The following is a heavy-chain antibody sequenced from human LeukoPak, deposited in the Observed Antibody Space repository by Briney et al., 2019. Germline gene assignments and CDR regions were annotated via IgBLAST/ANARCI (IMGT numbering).Heavy chain of an antibody. D-gene: IGHD3-10*01. V-gene: IGHV1-69*13. CDR2: IIPIFGTA. CDR1: GGTFSSYA. J-gene: IGHJ6*02. CDR3: ASDYYGSGSYSYYYYGMDV. Sequence: SVKVSCKASGGTFSSYAVSWVRQAPGQGLEWMGGIIPIFGTANYAQKFQGRVTITADESTSTAYMELSSLRSEDTAVYYCASDYYGSGSYSYYYYGMDVWGQGTTVTVSS.